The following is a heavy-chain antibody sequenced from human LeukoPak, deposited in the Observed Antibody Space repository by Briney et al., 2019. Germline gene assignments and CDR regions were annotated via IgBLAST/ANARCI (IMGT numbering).Heavy chain of an antibody. V-gene: IGHV4-59*01. Sequence: SETLSLTCTVSGGSISSYYWSWIRQPAGKGLEWIGYIYYSGSTNYNPSLKSRVTISVDTSKNQFSLKLSSVTAADTAVYYCARYHGGYLNFDYWGQGTLVTVSS. CDR1: GGSISSYY. CDR3: ARYHGGYLNFDY. J-gene: IGHJ4*02. CDR2: IYYSGST. D-gene: IGHD3-22*01.